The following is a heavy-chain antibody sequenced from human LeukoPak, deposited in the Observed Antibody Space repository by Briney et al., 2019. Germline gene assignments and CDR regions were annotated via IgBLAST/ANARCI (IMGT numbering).Heavy chain of an antibody. CDR3: AKDRPGSDFWSGYYPYYFDY. J-gene: IGHJ4*02. CDR2: IRYDGSNK. CDR1: GFTFSSYG. V-gene: IGHV3-30*02. Sequence: GGPLRLSCAASGFTFSSYGMHWVRQAPGKGLEWVAFIRYDGSNKYYADSVKGRFTISRDNSKNTLYLQMNSLRAEDTAVYYCAKDRPGSDFWSGYYPYYFDYWGQGTLVTVSS. D-gene: IGHD3-3*01.